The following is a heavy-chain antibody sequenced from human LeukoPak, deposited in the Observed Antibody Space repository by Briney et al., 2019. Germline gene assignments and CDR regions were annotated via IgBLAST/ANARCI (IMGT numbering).Heavy chain of an antibody. D-gene: IGHD3-10*01. CDR1: GFTFSSYE. Sequence: GGSLRLSYAASGFTFSSYEMNWVRQAPGKGLEWVSYISSSGSTIYYADSVKGRFTISRDNAKNSLYLQMNSLRAEDTAVYYCASLSRLLSRDYWGQGTLVTVSS. CDR3: ASLSRLLSRDY. J-gene: IGHJ4*02. CDR2: ISSSGSTI. V-gene: IGHV3-48*03.